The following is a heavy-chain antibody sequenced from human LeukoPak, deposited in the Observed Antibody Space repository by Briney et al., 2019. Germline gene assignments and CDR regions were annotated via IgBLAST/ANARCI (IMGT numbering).Heavy chain of an antibody. J-gene: IGHJ4*02. D-gene: IGHD3-10*01. CDR2: VYYDGST. Sequence: SETLSLTCAVSGDSFSSANYYWTWVRQPPGKGLEWIGYVYYDGSTYYHPSLQSRLAISVDTSKNQFSLNLTSVAAADTAVYYCVRGLTGYSYFFDYWGQGALVTVSS. CDR1: GDSFSSANYY. CDR3: VRGLTGYSYFFDY. V-gene: IGHV4-30-4*08.